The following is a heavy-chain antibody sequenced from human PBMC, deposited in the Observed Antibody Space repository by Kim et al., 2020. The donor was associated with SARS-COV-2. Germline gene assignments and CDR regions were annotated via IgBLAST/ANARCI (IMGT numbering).Heavy chain of an antibody. J-gene: IGHJ4*02. Sequence: SETLSLTCTVSGGSISIYYWSWLRQPPGKGLEWIGFIHYNGSTAYYPSLKGRVSISVDTSKNQISLTLTSVTTADTAVYYCAREYSSFDFWGPGSLVPVS. CDR1: GGSISIYY. V-gene: IGHV4-59*01. D-gene: IGHD4-4*01. CDR3: AREYSSFDF. CDR2: IHYNGST.